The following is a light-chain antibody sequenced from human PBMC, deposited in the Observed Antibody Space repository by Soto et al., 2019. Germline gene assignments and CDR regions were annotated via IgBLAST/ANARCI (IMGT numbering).Light chain of an antibody. CDR3: SSFTGSSTWV. Sequence: QPASVSGSPGQSITISCTGTSSDVGGYNHVSWYQQHPGKAPKLMIFEVSNRPSGVANRFSGSKSGNTASLTISGLQAEDEADYYCSSFTGSSTWVFGGGTKLTVL. J-gene: IGLJ3*02. CDR2: EVS. V-gene: IGLV2-14*01. CDR1: SSDVGGYNH.